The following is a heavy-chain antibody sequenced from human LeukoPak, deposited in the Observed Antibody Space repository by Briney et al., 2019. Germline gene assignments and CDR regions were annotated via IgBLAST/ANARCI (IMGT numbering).Heavy chain of an antibody. CDR1: GFTFSTYA. J-gene: IGHJ4*02. V-gene: IGHV3-23*01. D-gene: IGHD6-13*01. Sequence: GGSLRLSCAASGFTFSTYAMSWVRQAPGKGLEWVSGISGGGNSTYYADSVKGRFTISRDNSKNTLYLQMNSLRAEDTAVYYCAKVAAGRWFFGYWGQGTLVTVSS. CDR3: AKVAAGRWFFGY. CDR2: ISGGGNST.